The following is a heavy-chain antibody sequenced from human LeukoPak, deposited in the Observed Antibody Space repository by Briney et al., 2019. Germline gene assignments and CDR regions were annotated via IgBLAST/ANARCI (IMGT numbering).Heavy chain of an antibody. CDR1: GYTFTGYY. V-gene: IGHV1-2*02. CDR3: ARANFLYCSSSTCLFDY. J-gene: IGHJ4*02. CDR2: INPNSGGT. D-gene: IGHD2-2*01. Sequence: GASVKVSCKASGYTFTGYYMHWVRQAPGHRLEWMGWINPNSGGTNYAQKFQGRVTMTRDTSISTAHMEVSRLRSDDTAVYYCARANFLYCSSSTCLFDYWGQGTLVTVSS.